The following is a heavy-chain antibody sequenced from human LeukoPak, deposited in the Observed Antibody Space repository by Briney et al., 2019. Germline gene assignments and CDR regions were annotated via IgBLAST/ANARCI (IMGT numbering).Heavy chain of an antibody. J-gene: IGHJ4*02. CDR1: GYTFTSYD. CDR3: ARVATMIVVSLGY. D-gene: IGHD3-22*01. CDR2: MNPNSGNT. V-gene: IGHV1-8*01. Sequence: ASVKVSCKASGYTFTSYDINWVRQATGQGLEWMGWMNPNSGNTGYAQKFQGRVTMTRNTSISTAYMELSSLRSEDTAVYYCARVATMIVVSLGYWGQGTPVTVSS.